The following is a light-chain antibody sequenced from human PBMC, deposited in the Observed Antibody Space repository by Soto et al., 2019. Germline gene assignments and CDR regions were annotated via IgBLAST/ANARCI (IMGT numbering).Light chain of an antibody. V-gene: IGLV2-14*01. Sequence: QSALTQPASLSGSPGQSITISCTGTSSDIGAYNYVSWYQQHPGKAPILMIYEVTNRPSGVSNRFSGSKYGNTASLTISGLQVEDEAEYYCGSYTGSITYVFGTGTKVIVL. CDR3: GSYTGSITYV. CDR2: EVT. J-gene: IGLJ1*01. CDR1: SSDIGAYNY.